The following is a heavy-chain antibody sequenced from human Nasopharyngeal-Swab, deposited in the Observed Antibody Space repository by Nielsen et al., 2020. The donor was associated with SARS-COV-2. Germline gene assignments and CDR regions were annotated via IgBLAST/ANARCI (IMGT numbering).Heavy chain of an antibody. J-gene: IGHJ1*01. CDR1: GGSISSFY. D-gene: IGHD6-19*01. CDR2: LYHSGST. V-gene: IGHV4-59*01. Sequence: SETLSLTCTISGGSISSFYWSWIRQPPGKGLEWIGYLYHSGSTKYNPSLKSRVTISADTSKNQLFLKMISMSAADTAVYYCARDYVGGYSSASNGFLQYWGQDTLVAVST. CDR3: ARDYVGGYSSASNGFLQY.